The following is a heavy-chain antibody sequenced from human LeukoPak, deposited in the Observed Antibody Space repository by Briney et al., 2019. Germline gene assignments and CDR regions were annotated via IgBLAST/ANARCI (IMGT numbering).Heavy chain of an antibody. CDR1: GGTFSSYA. J-gene: IGHJ5*02. V-gene: IGHV1-69*05. Sequence: GASVKVSCKASGGTFSSYAISWVRQAPGQGLEWMGRTIPIFGTANYAQKFQGGVTITTDESTSTAYMELSSLRSEDTAVYYCARGGSGRQGWFDPWGQGTLVTVSS. CDR2: TIPIFGTA. D-gene: IGHD6-19*01. CDR3: ARGGSGRQGWFDP.